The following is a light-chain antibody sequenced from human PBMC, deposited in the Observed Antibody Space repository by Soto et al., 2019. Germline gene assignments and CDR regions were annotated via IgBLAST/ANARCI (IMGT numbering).Light chain of an antibody. CDR1: QSVSSSY. CDR3: QQFGSSLYT. V-gene: IGKV3-20*01. Sequence: EIVLTQSPGTLSLSPGERATLSCRASQSVSSSYLAWYQQKPGQAPRLLIYDASSRATGIPDRFSGSGSGTDXTLTISRLEXXDFAVYYCQQFGSSLYTFGQGTKLEIK. CDR2: DAS. J-gene: IGKJ2*01.